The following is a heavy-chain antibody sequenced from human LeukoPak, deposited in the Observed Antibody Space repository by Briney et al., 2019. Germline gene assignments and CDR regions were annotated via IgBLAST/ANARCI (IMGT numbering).Heavy chain of an antibody. D-gene: IGHD1-1*01. CDR2: IYSGGDT. J-gene: IGHJ4*02. Sequence: GGSLRLSCAVSGFIVSSNYMTWVRQSPGKGLQWVATIYSGGDTVYADSVKGRFTISRDNSRNTLYLQMNSLRAEDTAVYFCARDWVEYRLPRYFDCWGQGTLVTVSS. V-gene: IGHV3-66*01. CDR3: ARDWVEYRLPRYFDC. CDR1: GFIVSSNY.